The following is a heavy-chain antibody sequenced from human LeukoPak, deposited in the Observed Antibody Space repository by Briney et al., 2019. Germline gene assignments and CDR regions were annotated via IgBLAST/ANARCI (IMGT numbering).Heavy chain of an antibody. CDR3: AKSGSSGWYVPYYYYGMDV. CDR2: ISGSGAST. J-gene: IGHJ6*02. D-gene: IGHD6-19*01. CDR1: GFTFSSYA. Sequence: PGGSLRLSCAGSGFTFSSYAMTWVRQAPGKGLEWVSTISGSGASTYYADSVKGRFTISRDKSKNTLYLQMNSLRAEDTAVYYCAKSGSSGWYVPYYYYGMDVWGQGTTVTVSS. V-gene: IGHV3-23*01.